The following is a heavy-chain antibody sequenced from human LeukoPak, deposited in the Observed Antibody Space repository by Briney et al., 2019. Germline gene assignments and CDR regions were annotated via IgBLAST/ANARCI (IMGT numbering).Heavy chain of an antibody. CDR2: IKSKSDGETT. CDR1: GLTLSYAW. V-gene: IGHV3-15*01. CDR3: TTGNY. J-gene: IGHJ4*02. Sequence: PGGSLRLSCAASGLTLSYAWMSRVRQAPGKGLEWVGRIKSKSDGETTDYASPVKGRFTISRDDSKNTLYLQMNSLKSDETAVCYCTTGNYWGQGTLVTVSS.